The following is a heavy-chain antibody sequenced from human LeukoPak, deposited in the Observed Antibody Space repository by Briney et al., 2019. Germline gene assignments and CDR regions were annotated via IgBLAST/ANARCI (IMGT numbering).Heavy chain of an antibody. CDR3: ARETTTAAAGRYFDY. CDR2: IYTSGST. V-gene: IGHV4-4*07. J-gene: IGHJ4*02. CDR1: GGSISSYY. D-gene: IGHD6-13*01. Sequence: PSETLSLTCTVSGGSISSYYWSWIRQPAGKGLEWIGRIYTSGSTNYNPSLRGRVTMSVDTSKNQFSLKLSSVTAADTAVYFCARETTTAAAGRYFDYWGQGTLVTVSS.